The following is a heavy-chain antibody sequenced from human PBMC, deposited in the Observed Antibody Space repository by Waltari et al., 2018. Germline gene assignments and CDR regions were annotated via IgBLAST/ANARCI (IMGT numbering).Heavy chain of an antibody. V-gene: IGHV1-24*01. J-gene: IGHJ3*02. CDR1: GYALTDLL. Sequence: QVKLVQSGAAVTKPGASAKVSLQASGYALTDLLLHLWRQHPGQGLEWMGGFDPEDGETIYAQKFQGRVTMTEDTSTDTAYMELSSLRSEDTAVYYCATDTGVVTALDAFDIWGQGTMVTVSS. CDR3: ATDTGVVTALDAFDI. D-gene: IGHD3-3*01. CDR2: FDPEDGET.